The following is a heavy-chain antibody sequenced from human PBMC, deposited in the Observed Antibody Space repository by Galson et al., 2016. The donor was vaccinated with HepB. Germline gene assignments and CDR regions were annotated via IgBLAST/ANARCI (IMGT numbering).Heavy chain of an antibody. J-gene: IGHJ4*02. CDR2: IHTNNGKP. D-gene: IGHD3-10*01. CDR1: GYTFTNYA. CDR3: ARDVPYYYGSGSYLYF. V-gene: IGHV7-4-1*02. Sequence: SVKVSCKASGYTFTNYAMNWVRQAPGQGLEWLGLIHTNNGKPVYAQGFTGRFVLSLDTSVSTAYLQISSLKAEDTGVYFCARDVPYYYGSGSYLYFWGRGTLVTVSS.